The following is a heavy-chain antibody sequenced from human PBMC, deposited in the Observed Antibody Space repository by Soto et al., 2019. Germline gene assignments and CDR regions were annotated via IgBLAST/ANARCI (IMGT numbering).Heavy chain of an antibody. D-gene: IGHD3-10*01. J-gene: IGHJ4*02. CDR3: ARDRYRLLGYGSGAIDY. Sequence: QVQLVQSGAEVKKPGASVKVSCKASGYTFTSYGISWVRQAPGQGLEWMGWISAYNGNTNYAQKLQDRVTMTTDTSTSTAYMELRSLRSDDTAVYYCARDRYRLLGYGSGAIDYWGQGTLVTVSS. CDR1: GYTFTSYG. CDR2: ISAYNGNT. V-gene: IGHV1-18*01.